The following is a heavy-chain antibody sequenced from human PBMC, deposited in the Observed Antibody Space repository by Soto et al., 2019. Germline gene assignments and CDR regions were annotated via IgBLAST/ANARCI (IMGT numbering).Heavy chain of an antibody. V-gene: IGHV4-59*01. CDR3: ARGDCSGGSCYYYYGMDV. CDR1: GGSISSYY. D-gene: IGHD2-15*01. CDR2: IYYSGST. Sequence: SETLSLTCTVSGGSISSYYWRWIRQPPGKGLEWIGYIYYSGSTNYNPSLKSRVTISVDTSKNQFSLKLSSVTAADTAVYYCARGDCSGGSCYYYYGMDVWGQGTTVTVSS. J-gene: IGHJ6*02.